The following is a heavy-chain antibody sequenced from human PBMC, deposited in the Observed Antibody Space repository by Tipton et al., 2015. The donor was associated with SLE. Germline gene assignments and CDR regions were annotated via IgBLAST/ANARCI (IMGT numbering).Heavy chain of an antibody. D-gene: IGHD3-10*01. Sequence: TLSLTCPVSGGSIGSFYWTWIRQPPGKGLEWIGSFHFSGSTNYNPSLQRRVSMSLDASKNQFSLRLTSVTAADTAVYYCVGGGFGVPNWFDPWGQGSRVTASS. V-gene: IGHV4-59*01. CDR2: FHFSGST. CDR1: GGSIGSFY. CDR3: VGGGFGVPNWFDP. J-gene: IGHJ5*02.